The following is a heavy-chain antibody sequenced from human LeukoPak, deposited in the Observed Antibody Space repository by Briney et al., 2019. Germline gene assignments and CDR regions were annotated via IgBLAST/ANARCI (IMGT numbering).Heavy chain of an antibody. D-gene: IGHD3-22*01. Sequence: GGSPRLSCAASGFPFSAYAMSWVRQVPGKGLVWVSRINSDGSNTRYADSVKGRFTISRDNAKNTLYLQMNSLRAEDTAVYYCARDLELVYYDSSGYDYWGQGTLVIVSS. V-gene: IGHV3-74*01. CDR1: GFPFSAYA. CDR2: INSDGSNT. CDR3: ARDLELVYYDSSGYDY. J-gene: IGHJ4*02.